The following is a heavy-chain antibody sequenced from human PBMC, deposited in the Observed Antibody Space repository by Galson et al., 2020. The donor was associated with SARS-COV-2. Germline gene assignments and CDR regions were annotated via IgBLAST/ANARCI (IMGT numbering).Heavy chain of an antibody. CDR3: ARSQFCRGGSCSTFGY. V-gene: IGHV4-4*02. CDR2: IHDSGST. Sequence: SETLSLTCGASGVSISGRDWWSWVRQSPGMGLEWIGEIHDSGSTNYNPSLKSRVAISVDRSMNQFSLNLNSVTAADTAVYYCARSQFCRGGSCSTFGYWGQGILVTVSS. CDR1: GVSISGRDW. D-gene: IGHD2-15*01. J-gene: IGHJ4*02.